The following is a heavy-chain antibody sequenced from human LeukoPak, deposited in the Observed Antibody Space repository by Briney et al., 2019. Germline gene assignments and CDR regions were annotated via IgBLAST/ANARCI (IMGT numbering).Heavy chain of an antibody. J-gene: IGHJ4*02. CDR2: IYFTGST. Sequence: SETLSLTCTVSGGSVSGYHWSWIRQPPGQGPECIGHIYFTGSTTYNPSLKSRVTISEDTSQNQFSLSLTSVTSADTAVYYCARVTAAGGGFDHWGQGTLVTVSS. D-gene: IGHD2-15*01. CDR3: ARVTAAGGGFDH. V-gene: IGHV4-59*02. CDR1: GGSVSGYH.